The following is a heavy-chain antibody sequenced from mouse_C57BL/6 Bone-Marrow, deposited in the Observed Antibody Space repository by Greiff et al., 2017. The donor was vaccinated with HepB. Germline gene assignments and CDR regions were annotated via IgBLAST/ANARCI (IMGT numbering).Heavy chain of an antibody. J-gene: IGHJ2*01. CDR1: GYSITSGYY. CDR2: ISYDGSN. Sequence: VQLKESGPGLVKPSQSLSLTCSVTGYSITSGYYWNWIRQFPGNKLEWMGYISYDGSNNYNPSLKNRISITRDTSKNQFFLKLNSVTTEDTATYYCAVGYYGSDYWGQGTTLTVSS. CDR3: AVGYYGSDY. D-gene: IGHD1-1*01. V-gene: IGHV3-6*01.